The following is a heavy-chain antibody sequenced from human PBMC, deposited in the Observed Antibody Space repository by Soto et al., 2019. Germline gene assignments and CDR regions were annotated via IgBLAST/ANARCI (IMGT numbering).Heavy chain of an antibody. CDR2: IYHSGST. CDR3: AGEPSQYYYGSGSFME. CDR1: GGSISSGGYS. V-gene: IGHV4-30-2*01. J-gene: IGHJ4*02. D-gene: IGHD3-10*01. Sequence: TSETLSLTCAVSGGSISSGGYSWSWIRQPPGKGLEWIGYIYHSGSTYYNPSLKSRVTISVDRSKNQFSLKLSSVTAADTAVYYCAGEPSQYYYGSGSFMEWGQGTLVTVSS.